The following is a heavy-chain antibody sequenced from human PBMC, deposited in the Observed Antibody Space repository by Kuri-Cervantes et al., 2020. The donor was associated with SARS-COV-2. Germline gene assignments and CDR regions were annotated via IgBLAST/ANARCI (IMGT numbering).Heavy chain of an antibody. CDR2: INPGGGST. CDR1: GYTFTSYY. Sequence: ASVKVSCKASGYTFTSYYMHWVRQAPGQGLEWMGIINPGGGSTSYGQKFEGRVTMTRDTSTSTVYMELSGLRSEDTAVCYCARVSLSGYYTNWGQGTLVTVSS. J-gene: IGHJ4*02. D-gene: IGHD3-22*01. CDR3: ARVSLSGYYTN. V-gene: IGHV1-46*01.